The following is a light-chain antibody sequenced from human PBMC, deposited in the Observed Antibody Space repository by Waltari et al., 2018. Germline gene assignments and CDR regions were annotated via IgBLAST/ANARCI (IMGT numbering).Light chain of an antibody. J-gene: IGKJ3*01. CDR2: AAS. Sequence: DIQLTQSPSFLSASVGARVTTTCRASQGISSYLAWYQQKPGKAPKLLIYAASTLQNGVPSRFSGSGSGTEFTLTISSLQPEDFATYYCQQLNSYPLFTFGPGTKVDIK. CDR3: QQLNSYPLFT. CDR1: QGISSY. V-gene: IGKV1-9*01.